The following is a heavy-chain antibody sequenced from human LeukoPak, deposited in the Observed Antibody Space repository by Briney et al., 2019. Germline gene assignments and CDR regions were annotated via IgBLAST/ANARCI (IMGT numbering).Heavy chain of an antibody. V-gene: IGHV3-23*01. J-gene: IGHJ4*02. CDR3: AKGVTPVISLQFFDY. Sequence: PGGSLRLSCAASGFTFSSYGMSWVRQARGKGLEWVSAISASGGSTYYADSAKGRSTISRDKSKNTLYLQMNSLRAEDTAVYYCAKGVTPVISLQFFDYWGQGTLITVSS. CDR1: GFTFSSYG. CDR2: ISASGGST. D-gene: IGHD4-17*01.